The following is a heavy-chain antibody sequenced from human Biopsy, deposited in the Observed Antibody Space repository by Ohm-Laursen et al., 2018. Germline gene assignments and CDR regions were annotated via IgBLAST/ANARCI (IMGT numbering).Heavy chain of an antibody. J-gene: IGHJ1*01. CDR2: ISHTGYT. D-gene: IGHD4-23*01. V-gene: IGHV4-59*11. CDR1: GGSFTGHY. Sequence: TLSLTCTVSGGSFTGHYWTWIRQPPGKGLEWIGQISHTGYTSYKSSLKSRVTISLDTSRKHFSLRLTSLAAADTAVYYCARGSNEYGGLYFPHWGQGTLVTVSS. CDR3: ARGSNEYGGLYFPH.